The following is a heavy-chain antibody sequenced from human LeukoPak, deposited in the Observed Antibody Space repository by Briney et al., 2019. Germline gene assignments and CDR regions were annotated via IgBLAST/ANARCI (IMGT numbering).Heavy chain of an antibody. CDR3: AILGTDYYYYYGMDV. D-gene: IGHD1-26*01. Sequence: ASVKVSCKASGYTFTSYYMHWVRQAPGQGLEWMGIINPSGGSTSYAQKFQGRVTMTRDTSTSTVYMELRSLRSDDTAVYYCAILGTDYYYYYGMDVWGQGTTVTVSS. V-gene: IGHV1-46*01. J-gene: IGHJ6*02. CDR1: GYTFTSYY. CDR2: INPSGGST.